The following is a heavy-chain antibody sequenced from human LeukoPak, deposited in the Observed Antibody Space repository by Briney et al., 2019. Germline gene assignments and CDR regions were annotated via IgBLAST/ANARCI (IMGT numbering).Heavy chain of an antibody. CDR2: MNPNSGNT. CDR1: GYTFTSYD. D-gene: IGHD3-3*01. J-gene: IGHJ3*02. Sequence: ASVKVSCKASGYTFTSYDINWVRQATGQGLEWLGWMNPNSGNTGYAQKFQGRVTITRNTSISTAYMELSSLRSEDTAVYYCARGTYTIFGVVIKTSDAFDIWGQGTMVTVSS. CDR3: ARGTYTIFGVVIKTSDAFDI. V-gene: IGHV1-8*03.